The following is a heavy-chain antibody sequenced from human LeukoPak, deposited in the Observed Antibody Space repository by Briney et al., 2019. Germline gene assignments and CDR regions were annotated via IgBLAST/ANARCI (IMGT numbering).Heavy chain of an antibody. D-gene: IGHD6-13*01. J-gene: IGHJ4*02. Sequence: SETLSLTCTVSGGSISSYYWSWIRQPPGKGLEWIGYIYYSGSTNYNPSLKSRVTISVDTSKNQFSLKLSSVTAADTAVYCCARAIAAAPDYWGQGTLVTVSS. CDR1: GGSISSYY. CDR3: ARAIAAAPDY. V-gene: IGHV4-59*08. CDR2: IYYSGST.